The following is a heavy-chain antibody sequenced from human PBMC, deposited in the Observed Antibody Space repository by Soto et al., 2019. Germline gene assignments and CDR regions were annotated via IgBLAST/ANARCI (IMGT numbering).Heavy chain of an antibody. Sequence: QVQLVESGGGVVQPGRSLRLSCAASGFTFSSYAIHWVRQAPGKGLEWVAVISYGGNDRYYADSVQGRFTISRYNSKNTLYLQMNSLRPEDTAVYYCARDGYYHYGLDVWGQGTTVTVSS. CDR2: ISYGGNDR. V-gene: IGHV3-30-3*01. D-gene: IGHD3-22*01. CDR1: GFTFSSYA. J-gene: IGHJ6*02. CDR3: ARDGYYHYGLDV.